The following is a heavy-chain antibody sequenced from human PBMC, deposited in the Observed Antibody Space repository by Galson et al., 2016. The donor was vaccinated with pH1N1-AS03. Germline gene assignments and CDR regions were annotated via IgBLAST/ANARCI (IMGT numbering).Heavy chain of an antibody. J-gene: IGHJ6*02. CDR2: INTDSGVT. V-gene: IGHV1-2*04. Sequence: SVKVSCKASGYIFTGFYVHWVRQAPGQGLEWMGWINTDSGVTNYAQKFEAWVTMTRDTSVNTAYMELYGLKSDDTAVYYCARDPRGPCSSATCATSYYFGMDAWGQGTTVIVSS. CDR3: ARDPRGPCSSATCATSYYFGMDA. D-gene: IGHD2-2*01. CDR1: GYIFTGFY.